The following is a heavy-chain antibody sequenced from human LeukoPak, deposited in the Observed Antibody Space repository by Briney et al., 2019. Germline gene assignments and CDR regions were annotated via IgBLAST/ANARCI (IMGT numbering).Heavy chain of an antibody. CDR2: ISWNSGSI. D-gene: IGHD3-10*01. Sequence: GGSLRLSCAASGFTFSSYAMHWVRQAPGKGLEWVSGISWNSGSIGYADSVKGRFTISRDYAKNSLYLQMNSLRAEDTALYYCAKDIGQYYYGSGSYNDYWGQGTLVTVSS. J-gene: IGHJ4*02. CDR3: AKDIGQYYYGSGSYNDY. V-gene: IGHV3-9*01. CDR1: GFTFSSYA.